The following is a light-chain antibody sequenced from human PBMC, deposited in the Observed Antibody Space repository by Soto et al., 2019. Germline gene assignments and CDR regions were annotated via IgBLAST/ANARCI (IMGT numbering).Light chain of an antibody. CDR2: DVS. Sequence: EIVLTQSPATLSLSPGERATLSCRGSQSVTKYLAWYQQKPGQAPRLIIYDVSNRATGIPARFSGSGSGTDFTLTISSLEPDDSAVYYCQQRGDRPLYTFGQGTILEI. V-gene: IGKV3-11*01. CDR1: QSVTKY. J-gene: IGKJ2*01. CDR3: QQRGDRPLYT.